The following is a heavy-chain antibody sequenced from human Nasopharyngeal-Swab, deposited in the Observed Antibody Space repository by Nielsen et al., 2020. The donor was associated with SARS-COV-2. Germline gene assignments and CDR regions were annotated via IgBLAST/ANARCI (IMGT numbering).Heavy chain of an antibody. Sequence: WIRQPPGKGLEWVSYISSSSSTIYYADSVKGRFTISRDNAKNSLYLQMNSLRAEDTAVYYCARDTKGSSGWPYYYYYYMDVWGKGTTVTVS. CDR3: ARDTKGSSGWPYYYYYYMDV. CDR2: ISSSSSTI. V-gene: IGHV3-48*01. J-gene: IGHJ6*03. D-gene: IGHD6-19*01.